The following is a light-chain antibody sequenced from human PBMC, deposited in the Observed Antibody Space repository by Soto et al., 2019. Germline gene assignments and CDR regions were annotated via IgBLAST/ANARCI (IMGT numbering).Light chain of an antibody. J-gene: IGLJ1*01. V-gene: IGLV2-14*01. CDR1: NVDVGGYNY. Sequence: QSALTQPASVSGSPGQSITISCTGTNVDVGGYNYVSWYQHHPGKAPKLLIFEVSNRPSGVSNRFSGSKSGNTASLTISGLQSEDEAAYYCASYTIKTTYVFGSGTKVTVL. CDR2: EVS. CDR3: ASYTIKTTYV.